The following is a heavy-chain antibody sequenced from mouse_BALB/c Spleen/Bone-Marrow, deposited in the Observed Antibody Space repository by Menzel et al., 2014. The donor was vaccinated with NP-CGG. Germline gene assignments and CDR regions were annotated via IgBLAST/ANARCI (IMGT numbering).Heavy chain of an antibody. CDR3: ARDVGYGNYFVY. CDR2: SRNRAKYYTT. J-gene: IGHJ3*01. V-gene: IGHV7-1*02. Sequence: EVKLMESGGDLVQPGDSLRPSCATSGFTFSDFYMEWVRQPPGKRLEWIATSRNRAKYYTTEYSASVKGRFIVSRNTSQSVLYLQMNALRAEDTAIYYCARDVGYGNYFVYWGQGTLVTVSA. CDR1: GFTFSDFY. D-gene: IGHD2-10*02.